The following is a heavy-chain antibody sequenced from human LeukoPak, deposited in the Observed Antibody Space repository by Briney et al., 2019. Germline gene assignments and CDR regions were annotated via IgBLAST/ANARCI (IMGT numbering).Heavy chain of an antibody. CDR2: ISGSGGST. J-gene: IGHJ4*02. V-gene: IGHV3-23*01. D-gene: IGHD6-19*01. CDR3: AKGRLGGQWLRADY. Sequence: GGSLRLSCAASGFTFSSYAMSWVRQAPGKGLEWVSAISGSGGSTYYADSVKGRFTISRDNSKNTLYLQMNSLRAEDTAVYYCAKGRLGGQWLRADYWGQGTLVTVSS. CDR1: GFTFSSYA.